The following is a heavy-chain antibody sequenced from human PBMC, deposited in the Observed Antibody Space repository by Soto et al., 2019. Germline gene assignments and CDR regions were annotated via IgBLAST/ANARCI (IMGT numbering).Heavy chain of an antibody. D-gene: IGHD2-2*01. Sequence: QVQLVQSGAEVKKPGSSVKVSCKASGGTFSSYAISWVRQAPGQGLEWMGGIIPIFGTANYAQKFQGRVTITADESTSTAYMELSSLRSEDTAVYYCAMAGYCISTSCYDYYYYYGMDVWGQGTTVTVSS. CDR3: AMAGYCISTSCYDYYYYYGMDV. J-gene: IGHJ6*02. V-gene: IGHV1-69*12. CDR2: IIPIFGTA. CDR1: GGTFSSYA.